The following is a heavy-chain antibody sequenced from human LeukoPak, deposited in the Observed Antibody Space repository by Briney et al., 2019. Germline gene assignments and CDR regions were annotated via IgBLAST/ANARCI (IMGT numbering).Heavy chain of an antibody. CDR3: ARVGTVVADGFDI. D-gene: IGHD2-15*01. V-gene: IGHV1-46*01. Sequence: KPGRSLRLSCAASGSTFTSYYIHWVRQAPGQGLEWMGIMNPSGGTTTYAQKFQGRVTMTRDTSTSTVYMELSSLRSEDTAVYYCARVGTVVADGFDIWGQGTMVTVSS. CDR2: MNPSGGTT. J-gene: IGHJ3*02. CDR1: GSTFTSYY.